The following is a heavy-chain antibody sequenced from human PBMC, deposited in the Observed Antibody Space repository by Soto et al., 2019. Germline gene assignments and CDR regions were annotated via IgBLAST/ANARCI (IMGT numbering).Heavy chain of an antibody. Sequence: GESLKISSKGSGFSFTTYWIAWVRQMPGKGLEWMGIIYPGDSKTTYSPSFQGQVTISADKSISTAYLQWSSLKASDTAMYYCARTAAAGKYYYGMDVWGQGTTVTVSS. CDR2: IYPGDSKT. J-gene: IGHJ6*02. CDR3: ARTAAAGKYYYGMDV. V-gene: IGHV5-51*01. D-gene: IGHD6-13*01. CDR1: GFSFTTYW.